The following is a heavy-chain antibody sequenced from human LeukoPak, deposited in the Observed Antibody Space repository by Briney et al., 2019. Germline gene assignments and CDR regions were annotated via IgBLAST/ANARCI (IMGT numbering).Heavy chain of an antibody. CDR3: ARPGGYCSSTSCYPGRHYDY. J-gene: IGHJ4*02. D-gene: IGHD2-2*01. CDR1: GYTFTGYY. CDR2: INPNSGGT. Sequence: ASVKVSCKASGYTFTGYYMHWVRRAPGQGLEWMGWINPNSGGTNYAQKFQGRVTMTRDTSISTAYMELSRLRSDDTAVYYCARPGGYCSSTSCYPGRHYDYWGQGTLVTVSS. V-gene: IGHV1-2*02.